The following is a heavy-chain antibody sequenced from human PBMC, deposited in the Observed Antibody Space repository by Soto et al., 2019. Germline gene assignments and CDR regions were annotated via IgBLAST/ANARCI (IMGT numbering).Heavy chain of an antibody. J-gene: IGHJ4*02. Sequence: PSQTLSLTCAISGDSVSSNSVGWSWIRQSPSRGLEWLGRTYYRSKWYNDYAVSVKSRITINPDTSKNQFSLQLNSVTPEDTAVYYCARLYSSAWAFDYWGQGTLVTVSS. V-gene: IGHV6-1*01. CDR3: ARLYSSAWAFDY. CDR2: TYYRSKWYN. CDR1: GDSVSSNSVG. D-gene: IGHD6-19*01.